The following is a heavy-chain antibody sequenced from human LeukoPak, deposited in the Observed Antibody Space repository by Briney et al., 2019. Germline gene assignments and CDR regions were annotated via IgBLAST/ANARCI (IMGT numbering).Heavy chain of an antibody. J-gene: IGHJ4*02. CDR3: ARTYPAAGPYFDC. CDR1: GFSFCGYS. CDR2: ISSSSSYI. D-gene: IGHD6-13*01. V-gene: IGHV3-21*01. Sequence: GGSLRLSCADSGFSFCGYSMNWVRQAPGEGLEWVSSISSSSSYIYYEDSVKGRFTIPRDNAKNSLSLRMNSLRAEDTAGYYCARTYPAAGPYFDCWAQGTLVTVSS.